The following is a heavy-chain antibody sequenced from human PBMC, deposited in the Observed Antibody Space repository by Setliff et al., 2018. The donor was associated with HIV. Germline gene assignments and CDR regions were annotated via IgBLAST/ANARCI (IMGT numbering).Heavy chain of an antibody. Sequence: SVKVSCKASGGTFRSKGISWVRQAPGQGLEWMGGIIPIFGTPDYAQKFQGRISITADESTSTVYMELSSLRSEDTAVYYCARAGVVVAATSYYYGMDVWGQGTTVTVSS. V-gene: IGHV1-69*13. CDR2: IIPIFGTP. D-gene: IGHD2-15*01. CDR1: GGTFRSKG. CDR3: ARAGVVVAATSYYYGMDV. J-gene: IGHJ6*02.